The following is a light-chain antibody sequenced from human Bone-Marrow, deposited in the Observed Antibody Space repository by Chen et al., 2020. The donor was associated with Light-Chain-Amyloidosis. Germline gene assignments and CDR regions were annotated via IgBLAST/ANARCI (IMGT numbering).Light chain of an antibody. J-gene: IGLJ1*01. CDR2: EVT. CDR1: SSDVGGDNH. V-gene: IGLV2-14*01. CDR3: SSYTITNTLV. Sequence: QSAPTQPASVSGSAGQSITISCTGTSSDVGGDNHVSWYQQHPDKAPKLMIYEVTNRPSWVPDRFSGSKSDNTASLTISGLQTEDEADYFCSSYTITNTLVFGSGTRVTVL.